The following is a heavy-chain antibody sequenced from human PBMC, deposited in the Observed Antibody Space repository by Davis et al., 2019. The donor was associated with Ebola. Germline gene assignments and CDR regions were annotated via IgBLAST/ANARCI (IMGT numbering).Heavy chain of an antibody. Sequence: SLKISCPDPVITFSSSAMPWVRHAPGHGLEWVSAISRTGGTTYYAGSVKGRFTVSRDNSKKTMYLQMNSLRAEDTAVYYCARSGLSFGVVKYHYGMDVWGKGTTVTVSS. CDR3: ARSGLSFGVVKYHYGMDV. D-gene: IGHD3-3*01. J-gene: IGHJ6*04. V-gene: IGHV3-23*01. CDR1: VITFSSSA. CDR2: ISRTGGTT.